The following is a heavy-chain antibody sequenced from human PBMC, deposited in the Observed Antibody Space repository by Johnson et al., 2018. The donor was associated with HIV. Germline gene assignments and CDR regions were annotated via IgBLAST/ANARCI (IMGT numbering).Heavy chain of an antibody. CDR2: ISYDGSNK. J-gene: IGHJ3*02. CDR1: GFTFSSYA. Sequence: QVLLVESGGGVVQPGRSLRLSCAASGFTFSSYAMHWVRQAPGKGLEWVAVISYDGSNKYYADSVKGRFTISRDNSKNTLYLQMNSLRAEDPAVYYCARGRAVAGTRAFDIWGQGTMVTVSS. CDR3: ARGRAVAGTRAFDI. D-gene: IGHD6-19*01. V-gene: IGHV3-30*04.